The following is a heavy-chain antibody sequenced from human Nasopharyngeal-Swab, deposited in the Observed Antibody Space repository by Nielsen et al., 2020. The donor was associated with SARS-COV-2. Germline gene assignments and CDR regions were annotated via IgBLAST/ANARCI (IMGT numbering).Heavy chain of an antibody. CDR2: FYSTETP. V-gene: IGHV4-59*02. CDR1: GASVSDYY. CDR3: ARYHYLDV. J-gene: IGHJ6*03. Sequence: SKTLSLTCTVSGASVSDYYWSWVRQPPGKGLEWLGSFYSTETPDYNPSLNSRVVMSIDTSKNQLSLRLTSVTAADTAVYYCARYHYLDVWGKGTTVTVSS.